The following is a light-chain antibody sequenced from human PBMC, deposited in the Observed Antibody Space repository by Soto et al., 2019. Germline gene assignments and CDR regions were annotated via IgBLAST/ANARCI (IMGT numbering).Light chain of an antibody. CDR3: QVWDSSSDRYVV. Sequence: SYELTQPPSVSVAPGKTARITCGGNNIGSKSVHWYQQKPGQAPVLVIYYDSDRPSGIPERFSRSNSGNTATLTISRVEAGDEADYYCQVWDSSSDRYVVVGGGTKLTVL. V-gene: IGLV3-21*04. J-gene: IGLJ2*01. CDR2: YDS. CDR1: NIGSKS.